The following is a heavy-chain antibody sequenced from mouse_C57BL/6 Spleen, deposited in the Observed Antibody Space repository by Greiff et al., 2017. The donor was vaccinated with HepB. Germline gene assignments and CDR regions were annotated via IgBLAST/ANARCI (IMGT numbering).Heavy chain of an antibody. D-gene: IGHD2-4*01. CDR1: GFTFSDYY. V-gene: IGHV5-12*01. CDR2: ISNGGGST. Sequence: EVHLVESGGGLVQPGGSLKLSCAASGFTFSDYYMYWVRQTPEKRLEWVAYISNGGGSTYYPDTVKGRFTISRDNAKNTLYLQMSRLKSEDTAMYYCARRDDYGDYGYYYAMDYWGQGTSVTVSS. J-gene: IGHJ4*01. CDR3: ARRDDYGDYGYYYAMDY.